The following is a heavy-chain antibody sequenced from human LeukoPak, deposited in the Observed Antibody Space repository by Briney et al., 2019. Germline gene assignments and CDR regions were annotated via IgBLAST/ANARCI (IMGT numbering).Heavy chain of an antibody. CDR1: GFIFSQYS. Sequence: GGSLRLSCAASGFIFSQYSMNWVRQAPGKGLEWVSSISSTSTYIYYADSVKGRFTISRDNAKNSLYLQMNSLRAEDTAVYYCASLYGGNLDTDYWGQGTLVTVSS. V-gene: IGHV3-21*01. D-gene: IGHD4-23*01. CDR3: ASLYGGNLDTDY. J-gene: IGHJ4*02. CDR2: ISSTSTYI.